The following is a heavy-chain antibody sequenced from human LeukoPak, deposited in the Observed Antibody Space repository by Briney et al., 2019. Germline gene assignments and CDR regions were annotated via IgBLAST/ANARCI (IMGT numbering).Heavy chain of an antibody. CDR3: ARGIKGGTYYYDSSGFDPHYYFDY. J-gene: IGHJ4*02. D-gene: IGHD3-22*01. V-gene: IGHV1-69*13. CDR2: IIPIFGTA. CDR1: GGTFSSYA. Sequence: GASVKVSCEASGGTFSSYAISWVRQAPGQGLEWMGGIIPIFGTANYAQKFQGRVTITADESTSTAYMELSSLRSEDTAVYYCARGIKGGTYYYDSSGFDPHYYFDYWGQGTLVTVSS.